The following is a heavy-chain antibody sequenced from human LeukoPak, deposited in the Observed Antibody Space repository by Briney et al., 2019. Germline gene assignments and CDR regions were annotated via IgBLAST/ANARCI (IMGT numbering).Heavy chain of an antibody. V-gene: IGHV1-2*02. J-gene: IGHJ4*02. CDR2: FNPHSGDT. CDR1: GYSFTGYY. Sequence: ASVKVSCKASGYSFTGYYMHWVRQAPGQGPEWMGWFNPHSGDTESAQKFQGRVTMTRDTSINTAYMELTRLKSDDTAVYYCATSGPDFLPVSPLLDFWGQGTLVTVSS. D-gene: IGHD2/OR15-2a*01. CDR3: ATSGPDFLPVSPLLDF.